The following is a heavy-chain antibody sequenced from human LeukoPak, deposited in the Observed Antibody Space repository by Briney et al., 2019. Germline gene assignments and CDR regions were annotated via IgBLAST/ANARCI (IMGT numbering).Heavy chain of an antibody. J-gene: IGHJ4*02. Sequence: SESLSLTCTVSGYSISSGYYWGWIRQPPGKGLERIGSIYHSGSTYYNPSLKSRVTISVDTSKNQFSLKLSSVTAADTAVYYCANYYYDSSGQFDYWGQGTLVTVSS. CDR3: ANYYYDSSGQFDY. CDR1: GYSISSGYY. CDR2: IYHSGST. V-gene: IGHV4-38-2*02. D-gene: IGHD3-22*01.